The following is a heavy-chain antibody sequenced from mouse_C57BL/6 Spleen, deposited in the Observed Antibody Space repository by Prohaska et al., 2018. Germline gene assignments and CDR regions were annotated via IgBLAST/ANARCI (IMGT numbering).Heavy chain of an antibody. V-gene: IGHV4-1*01. Sequence: EVKLLQSGGGLVQPGGSLKLTCAASGIDISRYWMSWVRRAPGKGLEWIGEINPDSSTINDAPSLKDKCIISRDNAKNTLYLQMSKVRSEDTALYYCASPSWDWYFDVWGTGTTVTVSS. D-gene: IGHD1-1*01. J-gene: IGHJ1*03. CDR1: GIDISRYW. CDR2: INPDSSTI. CDR3: ASPSWDWYFDV.